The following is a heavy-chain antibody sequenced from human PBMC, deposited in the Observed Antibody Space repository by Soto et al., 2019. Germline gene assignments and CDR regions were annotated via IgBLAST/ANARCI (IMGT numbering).Heavy chain of an antibody. CDR2: VNPISGDT. V-gene: IGHV1-2*02. J-gene: IGHJ5*02. CDR1: GYTFTGYY. CDR3: ATEEGFRITMDRGRWFDP. Sequence: QIQLVQSGAEVKKPGASVKVSCRASGYTFTGYYLHWVRQATGQGLEWMGWVNPISGDTNYAQKFQDRVIMTRDRSITTVHMELSRLRSDDTAVYYCATEEGFRITMDRGRWFDPWGQGTLVTVSS. D-gene: IGHD3-10*01.